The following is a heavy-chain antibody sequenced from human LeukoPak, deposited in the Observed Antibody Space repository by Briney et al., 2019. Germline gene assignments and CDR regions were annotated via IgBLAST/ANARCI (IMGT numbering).Heavy chain of an antibody. CDR3: ARDDTTVAGNTFDY. Sequence: RPSETLSLTCTVSGGSISSYYWSWIRQPAGKGLEWIGRIHSGGSTNYNPSLKSRVSMSVDTSKSQFSQKLSSVTAADTAVYYCARDDTTVAGNTFDYWDQGTLVTVSS. V-gene: IGHV4-4*07. D-gene: IGHD6-19*01. CDR2: IHSGGST. J-gene: IGHJ4*02. CDR1: GGSISSYY.